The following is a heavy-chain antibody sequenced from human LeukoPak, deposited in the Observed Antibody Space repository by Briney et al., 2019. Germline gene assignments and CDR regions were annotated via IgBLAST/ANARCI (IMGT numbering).Heavy chain of an antibody. D-gene: IGHD3-3*01. CDR1: GGSFSGYY. Sequence: SETLSLTCAVYGGSFSGYYWRWIRHPPGNCLEWMGGIYHSGSTNYNPSLKSRVTISVDTSKTQFSLKLRSVTAADTAVYYYARVFRGFLEWYRLDYWGQGTMVTVSS. CDR3: ARVFRGFLEWYRLDY. J-gene: IGHJ4*02. V-gene: IGHV4-34*01. CDR2: IYHSGST.